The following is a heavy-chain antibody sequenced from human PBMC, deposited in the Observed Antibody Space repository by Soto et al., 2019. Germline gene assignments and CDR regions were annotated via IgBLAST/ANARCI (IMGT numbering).Heavy chain of an antibody. CDR1: GYSFTNYW. CDR3: ARSSITGSTWTFDY. CDR2: IYPGDSDT. J-gene: IGHJ4*02. Sequence: RGESLKISCKGSGYSFTNYWIGWVRQMPGKGLEWMGIIYPGDSDTRYSPSFQGQVTISVDKSISTAYLQWRSLKASDSGMYYCARSSITGSTWTFDYWGQETLVTVSS. V-gene: IGHV5-51*01. D-gene: IGHD1-20*01.